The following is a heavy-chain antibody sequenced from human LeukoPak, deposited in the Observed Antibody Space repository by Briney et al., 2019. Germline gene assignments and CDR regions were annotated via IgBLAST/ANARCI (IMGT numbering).Heavy chain of an antibody. CDR1: GFTLSSYA. CDR3: AKYVAEQYFFDY. Sequence: GGSLRLSCAASGFTLSSYAMSWVRQAPGKGLEWVSAISGSGGSTYYADSVKGRFTISRDNSKNTLYLQMNSLRAEDTAVYYCAKYVAEQYFFDYWGQGTLVTVSS. V-gene: IGHV3-23*01. CDR2: ISGSGGST. J-gene: IGHJ4*02. D-gene: IGHD1/OR15-1a*01.